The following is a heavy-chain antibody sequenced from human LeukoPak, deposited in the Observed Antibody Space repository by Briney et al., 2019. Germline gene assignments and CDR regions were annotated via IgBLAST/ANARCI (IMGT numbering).Heavy chain of an antibody. CDR2: MNPNSGNT. Sequence: MGWMNPNSGNTGYAQKFQGRVTMTRNTSVSTAYMELSSLRSEDTAVYYCARGGHYGMDVWGQGTTVTVSS. J-gene: IGHJ6*02. CDR3: ARGGHYGMDV. V-gene: IGHV1-8*01.